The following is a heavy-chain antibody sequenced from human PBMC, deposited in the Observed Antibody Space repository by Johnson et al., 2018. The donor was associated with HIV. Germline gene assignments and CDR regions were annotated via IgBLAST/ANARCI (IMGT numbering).Heavy chain of an antibody. CDR1: GFTFSSYA. D-gene: IGHD5-12*01. J-gene: IGHJ3*02. V-gene: IGHV3-30*04. Sequence: QVQLVESGGGVVQPGRSLRLSCAASGFTFSSYAMHWVRQAPGKGLEWVAVISYDGSNKYYADSVKGRFTISRDNSKNSLYLQMNNLRAEDTAMYFCARDRGYSGYDWGAFDIWGQGTMVTVSS. CDR3: ARDRGYSGYDWGAFDI. CDR2: ISYDGSNK.